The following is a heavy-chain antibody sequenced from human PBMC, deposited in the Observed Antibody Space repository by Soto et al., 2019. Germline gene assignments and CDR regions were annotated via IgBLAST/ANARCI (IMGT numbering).Heavy chain of an antibody. J-gene: IGHJ6*02. CDR3: AKSRDAYTFYFYYGMDV. D-gene: IGHD2-2*01. V-gene: IGHV3-30*18. CDR1: GHRFNTYW. Sequence: SLKVSWKSSGHRFNTYWINLVLQTPGKGLEWVALILDDGSNKYYADSVKGRFTISRDNSKNTLYLQVSSLRAEDTAVYYCAKSRDAYTFYFYYGMDVWGQGTSVTVSS. CDR2: ILDDGSNK.